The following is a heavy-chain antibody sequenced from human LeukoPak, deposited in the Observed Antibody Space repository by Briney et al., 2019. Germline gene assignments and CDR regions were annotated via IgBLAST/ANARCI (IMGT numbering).Heavy chain of an antibody. D-gene: IGHD1-26*01. CDR1: GFTFSSYA. J-gene: IGHJ4*02. V-gene: IGHV3-21*01. CDR3: ARGRYSGTYLLDY. CDR2: ISSSSSYI. Sequence: PGGSLRLSCAASGFTFSSYAMHWVRQAPGKGLEWISSISSSSSYIYYAGSVKGRFTISRDNAKNSLYLQMNSLRAEDTAVYYCARGRYSGTYLLDYWGQGTLVTVSS.